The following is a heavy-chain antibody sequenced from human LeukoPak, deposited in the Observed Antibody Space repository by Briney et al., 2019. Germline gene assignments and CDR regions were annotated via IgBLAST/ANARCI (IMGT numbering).Heavy chain of an antibody. J-gene: IGHJ5*02. CDR3: ARDNSVRDEAWWFNP. V-gene: IGHV1-46*01. CDR2: ISPSGGST. CDR1: GYTFTSNY. Sequence: VASVKVSCKAFGYTFTSNYMHWVRQAPGQGADGMGVISPSGGSTTYAQKFKGRVTLTRDMSTSTDYLELSSLRSEDTAVYYCARDNSVRDEAWWFNPWGQGTLLTVSS. D-gene: IGHD5-24*01.